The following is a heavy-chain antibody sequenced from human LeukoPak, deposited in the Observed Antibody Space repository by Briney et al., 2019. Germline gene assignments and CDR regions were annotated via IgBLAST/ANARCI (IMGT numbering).Heavy chain of an antibody. CDR3: AREPSRGDAFDI. CDR2: INPSGGST. V-gene: IGHV1-46*01. D-gene: IGHD3-10*01. Sequence: GASVKVSCKASGYTFTSYYMHWVRQAPGQGLEWMGIINPSGGSTSYAQKFQGRVTMTRDTPTSTVYMELSSLRSEDTAVYYCAREPSRGDAFDIWGQGTMVTVSS. J-gene: IGHJ3*02. CDR1: GYTFTSYY.